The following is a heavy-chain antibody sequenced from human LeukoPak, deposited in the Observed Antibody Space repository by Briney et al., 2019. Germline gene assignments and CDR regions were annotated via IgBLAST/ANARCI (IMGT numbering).Heavy chain of an antibody. CDR1: GYSFTSYW. CDR3: ARHRRMVPQYGSGSYYSDY. J-gene: IGHJ4*02. Sequence: GESLKISCKGSGYSFTSYWIGWVRQMPGKGLEWMGIIYPGDSDTRYSPSFQGQVTISADKSISTAYLQWSSLKASDTAMYYCARHRRMVPQYGSGSYYSDYWGQGTLVTVSS. D-gene: IGHD3-10*01. V-gene: IGHV5-51*01. CDR2: IYPGDSDT.